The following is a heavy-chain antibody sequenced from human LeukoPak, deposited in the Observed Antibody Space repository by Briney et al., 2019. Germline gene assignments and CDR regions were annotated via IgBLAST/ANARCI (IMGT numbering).Heavy chain of an antibody. V-gene: IGHV1-69*13. CDR3: ARDRLSPDNWKSGYFDY. Sequence: ASVKVSCKASGGTFSSYAISWVRQAPGQGLEWMGGIIPIFGTANYAQKFQGRVTITADESTSTAYMELSSLRSEDTAVYYCARDRLSPDNWKSGYFDYWGQGTLVTVSS. CDR1: GGTFSSYA. CDR2: IIPIFGTA. D-gene: IGHD1-20*01. J-gene: IGHJ4*02.